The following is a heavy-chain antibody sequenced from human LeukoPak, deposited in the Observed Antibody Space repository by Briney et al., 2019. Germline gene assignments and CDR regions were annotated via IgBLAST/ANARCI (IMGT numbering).Heavy chain of an antibody. D-gene: IGHD6-13*01. CDR3: ARYHTDSSSWYGCFDL. CDR1: GGSFSGYY. Sequence: SETLSLTCAVYGGSFSGYYWSWIRQPPGKGLEWIGEINHSGSTNYNPFLKSRVTISVDTSKNQFCLKLSSVAAAYTAVYYCARYHTDSSSWYGCFDLWGQGTLVTVSS. CDR2: INHSGST. V-gene: IGHV4-34*01. J-gene: IGHJ5*02.